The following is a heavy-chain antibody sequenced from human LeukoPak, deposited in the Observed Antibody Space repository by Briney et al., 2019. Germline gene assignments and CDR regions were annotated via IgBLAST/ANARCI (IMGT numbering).Heavy chain of an antibody. J-gene: IGHJ4*02. CDR2: ISSSGSTT. V-gene: IGHV3-48*04. Sequence: GGSLRLSCAASGFTFTDYWMNWVRQAPGKGLEWVSYISSSGSTTYFADSVKGRFTISRDNSKNSLYLRMNSLRAEDTAVYSCARASGSYYGLIDYWGQGTLVTVSS. CDR1: GFTFTDYW. D-gene: IGHD3-10*01. CDR3: ARASGSYYGLIDY.